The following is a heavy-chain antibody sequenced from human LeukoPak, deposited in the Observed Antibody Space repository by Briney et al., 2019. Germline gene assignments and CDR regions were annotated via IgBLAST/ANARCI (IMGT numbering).Heavy chain of an antibody. CDR2: SYYSGNT. CDR1: GGAISSGDYY. Sequence: PSETLSLTCTVSGGAISSGDYYWSWIRQPPGKGLEWIGYSYYSGNTHYNPSLKSRVTISMDTSKNQFSLKLNSMTAADTAVYYCATAPYEYIWGTYRTNWFDPWGQGTLDTVSS. CDR3: ATAPYEYIWGTYRTNWFDP. V-gene: IGHV4-30-4*01. D-gene: IGHD3-16*02. J-gene: IGHJ5*02.